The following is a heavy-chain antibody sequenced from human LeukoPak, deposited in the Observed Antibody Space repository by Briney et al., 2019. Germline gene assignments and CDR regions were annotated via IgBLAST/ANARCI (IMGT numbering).Heavy chain of an antibody. CDR1: GGTFSSYA. CDR2: IIPIFGTA. CDR3: ARADVSYGSGSYTSRY. V-gene: IGHV1-69*01. D-gene: IGHD3-10*01. J-gene: IGHJ4*02. Sequence: SVKVSCKASGGTFSSYAISWVRQAPGQGLEWMGGIIPIFGTANYAQKFQGRVTITADESTSTAYMELSSLRSEDTAVYYCARADVSYGSGSYTSRYWGQGTLVTVSS.